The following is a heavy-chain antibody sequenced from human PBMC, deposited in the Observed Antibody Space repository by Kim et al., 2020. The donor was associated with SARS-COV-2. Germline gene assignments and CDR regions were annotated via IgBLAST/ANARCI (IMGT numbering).Heavy chain of an antibody. CDR1: GYSFTSYW. CDR2: IDPSDSYT. V-gene: IGHV5-10-1*01. Sequence: GESLKISCKGSGYSFTSYWISWVRQMPGKGLEWMGRIDPSDSYTNYSPSFQGHVTISADKSISTAYLQWSSLKASDTAMYYCARQSLYSSGWPDAFDIWGQGTMVTVSS. D-gene: IGHD6-19*01. J-gene: IGHJ3*02. CDR3: ARQSLYSSGWPDAFDI.